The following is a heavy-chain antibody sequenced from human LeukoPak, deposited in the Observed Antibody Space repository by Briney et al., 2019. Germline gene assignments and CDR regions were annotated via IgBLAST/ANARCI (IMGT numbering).Heavy chain of an antibody. CDR2: INHSGST. CDR3: ARGARLPPTGAIAAAGKFRWFDP. D-gene: IGHD6-13*01. Sequence: PSETLSLTCAVYGGSFSGYYWSWIRQPPGKGLEWIGEINHSGSTNYNPSLKSRVTISVDTSKNQFSLKLSSVTAADTAVYYCARGARLPPTGAIAAAGKFRWFDPWGQGTLVTVSS. V-gene: IGHV4-34*01. J-gene: IGHJ5*02. CDR1: GGSFSGYY.